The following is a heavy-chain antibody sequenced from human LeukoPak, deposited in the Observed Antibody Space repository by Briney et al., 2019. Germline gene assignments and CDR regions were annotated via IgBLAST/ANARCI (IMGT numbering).Heavy chain of an antibody. CDR3: AHRDVLQGSFDY. Sequence: SVKVSCKASGGTFSSYAISWVRQAPGQGLEWMGRIIPILGIANYAQKFQGRVTITADKSTNTAYMELSSLRSEDTAVYYCAHRDVLQGSFDYWGQGTLVTVSS. CDR2: IIPILGIA. CDR1: GGTFSSYA. V-gene: IGHV1-69*04. J-gene: IGHJ4*02. D-gene: IGHD3-10*01.